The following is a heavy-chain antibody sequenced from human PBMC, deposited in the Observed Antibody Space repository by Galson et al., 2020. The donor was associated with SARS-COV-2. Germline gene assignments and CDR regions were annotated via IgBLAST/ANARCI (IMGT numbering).Heavy chain of an antibody. D-gene: IGHD3-10*01. CDR3: ARGELLWFVELFRHIGWFDP. Sequence: SETLSLTCTVSGGSISSYYWSWIRQPPGKGLEWIGYIYYSGSTNYNPSLKSRVTISVDTSKNQFSLKLSSVTAADTAVYYCARGELLWFVELFRHIGWFDPWGQGTLVTVSS. J-gene: IGHJ5*02. V-gene: IGHV4-59*13. CDR1: GGSISSYY. CDR2: IYYSGST.